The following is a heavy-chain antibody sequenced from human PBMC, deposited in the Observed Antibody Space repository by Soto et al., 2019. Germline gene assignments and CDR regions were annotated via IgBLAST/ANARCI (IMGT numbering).Heavy chain of an antibody. CDR1: GGSISSGGYS. CDR2: IYHSGST. Sequence: QLQLQESGSGLVKPSQTLSLTCAVSGGSISSGGYSWSWIRQPPGKGLECIGYIYHSGSTYYNPSLKSRVTISVDRSKNQFSLKLSSVTAADTAVYYCARVGMEAAGMGWFAPWGQGTLVIVSS. D-gene: IGHD6-13*01. CDR3: ARVGMEAAGMGWFAP. V-gene: IGHV4-30-2*01. J-gene: IGHJ5*02.